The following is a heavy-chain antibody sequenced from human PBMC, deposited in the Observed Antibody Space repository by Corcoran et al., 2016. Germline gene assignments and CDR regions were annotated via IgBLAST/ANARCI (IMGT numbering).Heavy chain of an antibody. D-gene: IGHD5-18*01. CDR2: ISSSSSYI. J-gene: IGHJ3*02. CDR1: GFTFSSYS. V-gene: IGHV3-21*01. CDR3: ASEVDTAMGNI. Sequence: EVQLVESGGGLVKPGGSLRLSCSASGFTFSSYSMNWVCQAPGKGLEWVSSISSSSSYIYYADSVKGRFTISRDNAKNSLYLQMNSLRAEDTAVYYCASEVDTAMGNIWGQGTMVTVSS.